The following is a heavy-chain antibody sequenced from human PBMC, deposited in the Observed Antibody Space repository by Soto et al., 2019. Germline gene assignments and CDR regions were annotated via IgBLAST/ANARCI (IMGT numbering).Heavy chain of an antibody. D-gene: IGHD3-10*01. CDR2: ISKNGIDI. J-gene: IGHJ3*02. V-gene: IGHV3-48*03. CDR3: APRKSGSFNIGAFDI. Sequence: PVGTLRLSCAASGFSFSTYEMNWVRQAPGKGLGWVSYISKNGIDIYYADSVKGRFTISRDNANNSLFLQMNSLRAEDTAVYYCAPRKSGSFNIGAFDIWGQGTMVTVSS. CDR1: GFSFSTYE.